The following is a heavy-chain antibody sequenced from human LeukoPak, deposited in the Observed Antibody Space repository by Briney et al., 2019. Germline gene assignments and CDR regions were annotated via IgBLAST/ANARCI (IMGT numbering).Heavy chain of an antibody. V-gene: IGHV5-51*01. J-gene: IGHJ4*02. CDR3: ARRRDLYSGSYYPFDY. CDR2: IYSGDSDT. D-gene: IGHD1-26*01. Sequence: GESLKISCKASGYSFTSYWIGWVRQMPGKGLEWMGIIYSGDSDTRYNPSFQGQVTISADKSISTAYLQWSSLKASDTAMYYCARRRDLYSGSYYPFDYWGQGTLVTVSS. CDR1: GYSFTSYW.